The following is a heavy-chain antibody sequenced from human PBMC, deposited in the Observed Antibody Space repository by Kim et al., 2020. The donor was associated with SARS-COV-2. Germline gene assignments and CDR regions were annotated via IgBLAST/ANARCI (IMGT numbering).Heavy chain of an antibody. CDR2: INSDGSST. J-gene: IGHJ6*02. V-gene: IGHV3-74*01. D-gene: IGHD5-12*01. Sequence: GGSLRLSCAASGFTFSSYWMHWVRQAPGKGLVWVSRINSDGSSTSYADSVKGRFTISRDNAKNTLYLQMKSLRAEDTAVYYCARAGGYDVWSNYYYYGMDVWGQGTTVTVSS. CDR3: ARAGGYDVWSNYYYYGMDV. CDR1: GFTFSSYW.